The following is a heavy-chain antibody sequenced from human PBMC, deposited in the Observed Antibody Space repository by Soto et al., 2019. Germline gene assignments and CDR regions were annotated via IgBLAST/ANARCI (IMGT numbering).Heavy chain of an antibody. CDR1: GFTFSSYG. CDR3: AKVVWLFGGPDGGAFAI. V-gene: IGHV3-30*18. D-gene: IGHD3-10*02. CDR2: ISYDGSNK. J-gene: IGHJ3*02. Sequence: QVQLVESGGGVVQPGRSLRLSCAASGFTFSSYGMHWVRQAPGKGLEWVAVISYDGSNKYYADSVKGRFTISRDNSKNTLYLQMNSLRAEDTAVYYCAKVVWLFGGPDGGAFAIWGQGTMVTVSS.